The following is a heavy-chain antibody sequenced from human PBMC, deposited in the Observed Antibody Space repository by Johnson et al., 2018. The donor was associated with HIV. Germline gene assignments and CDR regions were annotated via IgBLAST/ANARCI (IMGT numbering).Heavy chain of an antibody. J-gene: IGHJ3*02. V-gene: IGHV3-74*01. CDR3: ARPSDYYDTGKYKGRAFDI. CDR1: GFTLSSNS. Sequence: RLSCAASGFTLSSNSMNWVRQAPGKGLEWVSRINSDGTSTSYADSMKGRLTISRDNAKNTLYLQSNSLRAEDTALYYCARPSDYYDTGKYKGRAFDIWGRGTMVTVSS. D-gene: IGHD3-22*01. CDR2: INSDGTST.